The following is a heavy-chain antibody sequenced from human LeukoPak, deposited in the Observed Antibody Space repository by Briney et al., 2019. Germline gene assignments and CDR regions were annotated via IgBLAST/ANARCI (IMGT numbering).Heavy chain of an antibody. CDR2: IRFDGTNK. D-gene: IGHD5-18*01. Sequence: PGGSLRLSCAASGFTSSSSAMHWVRQAPGKGLEWVAFIRFDGTNKYYADSVKGRFTISRDNSKNTLYLQMNSLRAEDTAVYYCAKGYSYGYEYWGQGALVTVSS. J-gene: IGHJ4*02. CDR1: GFTSSSSA. V-gene: IGHV3-30*02. CDR3: AKGYSYGYEY.